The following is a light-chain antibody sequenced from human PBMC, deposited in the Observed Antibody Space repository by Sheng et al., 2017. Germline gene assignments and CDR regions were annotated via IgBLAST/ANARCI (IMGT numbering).Light chain of an antibody. Sequence: SYELSQPLSVSVALGQTARITCGGNGIGGKNVHWYQRKPGQAPVLVIYRDSSRPSGIPERFTGSNSGNTATLTIDRVQAGDEADYYCQVWDSSTGVFGAGTKVTV. J-gene: IGLJ1*01. CDR2: RDS. V-gene: IGLV3-9*01. CDR3: QVWDSSTGV. CDR1: GIGGKN.